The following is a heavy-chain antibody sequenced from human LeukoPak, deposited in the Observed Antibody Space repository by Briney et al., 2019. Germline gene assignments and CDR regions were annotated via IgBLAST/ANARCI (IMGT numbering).Heavy chain of an antibody. D-gene: IGHD1-26*01. Sequence: GASVKVSCTASGDPFTASYIHWVRQAPGEGLEWMAWISPNSGGTNYAQKFQGRVTMTRDTSINTVYLEVTRLRSDDPAVYYCAREAGDRGPLDYWGQGTLVTVSS. V-gene: IGHV1-2*02. J-gene: IGHJ4*02. CDR2: ISPNSGGT. CDR3: AREAGDRGPLDY. CDR1: GDPFTASY.